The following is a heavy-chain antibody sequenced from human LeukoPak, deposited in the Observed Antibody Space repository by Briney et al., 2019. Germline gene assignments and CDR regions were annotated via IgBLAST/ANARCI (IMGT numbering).Heavy chain of an antibody. V-gene: IGHV3-48*02. CDR1: GFTLTSYN. CDR3: VRDQFFSFDY. CDR2: ISGTSSLI. J-gene: IGHJ4*02. Sequence: PGGSLRLSCAASGFTLTSYNMNWVRQAPGKGLEWVSYISGTSSLIYYADSVKGRFTISRDNAKNSLYLQMNSLRDEDTAVYYCVRDQFFSFDYWGQGTLVTVSS. D-gene: IGHD3-3*01.